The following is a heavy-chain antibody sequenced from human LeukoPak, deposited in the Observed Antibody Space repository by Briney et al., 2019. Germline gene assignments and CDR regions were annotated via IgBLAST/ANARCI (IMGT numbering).Heavy chain of an antibody. D-gene: IGHD2-2*01. V-gene: IGHV3-23*01. Sequence: GGSLRLSCAASGCTFSSYAMSWVRQAPGKGLEWVSAISGSGGSTYYADSVKGRFTISRDNSKNTLYLQMNGLRAEDTAVYYCAKVRGIVVPAAAVYYYYYYGMDVWGQGTTVTVSS. CDR3: AKVRGIVVPAAAVYYYYYYGMDV. CDR1: GCTFSSYA. CDR2: ISGSGGST. J-gene: IGHJ6*02.